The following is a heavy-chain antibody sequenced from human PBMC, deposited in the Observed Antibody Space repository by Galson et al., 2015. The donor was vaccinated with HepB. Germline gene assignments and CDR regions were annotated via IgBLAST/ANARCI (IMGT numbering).Heavy chain of an antibody. V-gene: IGHV1-3*01. CDR2: IHGGNGNI. J-gene: IGHJ5*02. CDR1: GYTFTGYA. Sequence: SVKVSCKASGYTFTGYAIHWVRQAPGQRLEWMGYIHGGNGNIKYSQKFQARVTITRDTSASTVYMELSSLRSEDAAVYYCARDLGIEMATVSGQALWFDPWGPGTLVTVSS. D-gene: IGHD5-24*01. CDR3: ARDLGIEMATVSGQALWFDP.